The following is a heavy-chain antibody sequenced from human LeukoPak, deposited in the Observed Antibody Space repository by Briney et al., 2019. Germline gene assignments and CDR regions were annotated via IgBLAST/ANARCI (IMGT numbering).Heavy chain of an antibody. V-gene: IGHV4-61*02. D-gene: IGHD3-22*01. J-gene: IGHJ6*03. CDR3: TRGSIAYYYMDV. CDR2: IYTSGST. Sequence: KASETLSLTCTVPGGSISSGSYYWSWIRQPAGTGLEWIGRIYTSGSTNYNPSLKSRVTISVDTSKNQFSLKLSSVTAADTAVYYCTRGSIAYYYMDVWGKGTTVTVSS. CDR1: GGSISSGSYY.